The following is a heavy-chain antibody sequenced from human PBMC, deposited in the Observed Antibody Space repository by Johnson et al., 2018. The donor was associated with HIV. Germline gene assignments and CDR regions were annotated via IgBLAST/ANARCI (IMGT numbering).Heavy chain of an antibody. CDR2: INWNGGST. CDR3: ARDLVRYFDPYAFDI. J-gene: IGHJ3*02. D-gene: IGHD3-9*01. Sequence: VQLVESGGGVVQPGGSLRLSCAASGFTFDDYGMSWVRQAPGKGLEWVSGINWNGGSTGYADSVKGRFTISRDNAKNSLYLQMNSLRAEDTAFYYCARDLVRYFDPYAFDIWGQGTMVTVSS. CDR1: GFTFDDYG. V-gene: IGHV3-20*04.